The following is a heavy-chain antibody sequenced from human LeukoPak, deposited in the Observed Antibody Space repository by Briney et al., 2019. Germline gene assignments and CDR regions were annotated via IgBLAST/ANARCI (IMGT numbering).Heavy chain of an antibody. J-gene: IGHJ4*02. CDR2: IYYSGST. CDR3: ARGLEYYEGHYFDY. V-gene: IGHV4-39*01. D-gene: IGHD3-22*01. Sequence: SETLSLTCTVSGGSISSSSYYWGWIRQPPGKGLEWIGSIYYSGSTYYNPSLKSRVTISVDTSKNQFSLKLSSVTAAGTAVYYCARGLEYYEGHYFDYWGQGALVTVSS. CDR1: GGSISSSSYY.